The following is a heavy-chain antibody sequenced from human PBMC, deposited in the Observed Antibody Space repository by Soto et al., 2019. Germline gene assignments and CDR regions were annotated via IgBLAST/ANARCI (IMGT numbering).Heavy chain of an antibody. J-gene: IGHJ4*02. D-gene: IGHD2-15*01. V-gene: IGHV3-30*18. Sequence: VQLVESGGGVVQPGRSLRLSCAASGFTFSSYGMHWVRQAPGKGLEWVAVISYDGSNKYYADSVKGRFTISRDNSKNTLYLQMNSLRAEDTAVYYCAKGPTYCSGGSCYYFDYWGQGTLVTVSS. CDR3: AKGPTYCSGGSCYYFDY. CDR1: GFTFSSYG. CDR2: ISYDGSNK.